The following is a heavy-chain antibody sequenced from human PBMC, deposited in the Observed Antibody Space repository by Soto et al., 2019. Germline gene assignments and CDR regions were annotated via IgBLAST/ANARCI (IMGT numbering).Heavy chain of an antibody. CDR3: ASSSGWYPEPTS. V-gene: IGHV3-23*01. J-gene: IGHJ4*02. CDR1: GFTFSSYA. Sequence: PGGSLRLSCAASGFTFSSYAMSWVRQAPGKGLEWVSAISGSGGSTYYADSVKGRFTISRDNSKNTLYLQMNSLRAEDTAVYYCASSSGWYPEPTSWGQGTLVTVSS. D-gene: IGHD6-19*01. CDR2: ISGSGGST.